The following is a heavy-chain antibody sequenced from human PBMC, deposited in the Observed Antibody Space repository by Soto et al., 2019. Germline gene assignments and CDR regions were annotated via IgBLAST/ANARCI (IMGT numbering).Heavy chain of an antibody. J-gene: IGHJ6*02. CDR3: ARLDGDYNFSAIDV. Sequence: QVTLKESGPVLVKPTETLTLTCTVSGFSLTNPRMGVSWIRQPPGKPLEWLAHFFSDAERSNSASMQSRLTMSTDTSGSQVVLTMTNMDPVDTATYFCARLDGDYNFSAIDVWGQGTTVTVSS. D-gene: IGHD4-17*01. CDR1: GFSLTNPRMG. CDR2: FFSDAER. V-gene: IGHV2-26*01.